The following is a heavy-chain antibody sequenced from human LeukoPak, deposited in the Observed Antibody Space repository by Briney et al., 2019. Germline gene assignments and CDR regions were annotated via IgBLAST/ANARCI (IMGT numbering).Heavy chain of an antibody. CDR3: AGDKAISDFDY. CDR1: GGSINTYY. Sequence: PSETLSLTCTVSGGSINTYYWSWIRQPPGKGLEWIGFIYYTGSTNYNPSLKSRVTVSVDTSKNQFSLKLSSVTAADTAVYYCAGDKAISDFDYWGQGTLVTVSS. V-gene: IGHV4-59*12. J-gene: IGHJ4*02. D-gene: IGHD2-21*01. CDR2: IYYTGST.